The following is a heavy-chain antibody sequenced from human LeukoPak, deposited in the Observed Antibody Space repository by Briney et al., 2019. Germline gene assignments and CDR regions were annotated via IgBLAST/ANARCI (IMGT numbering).Heavy chain of an antibody. CDR2: IHPADSET. J-gene: IGHJ4*02. Sequence: GESLQISCPGSGYSFTSYYIVWVRPMPGKGLDWMGIIHPADSETRYSPSFQGQVTISADKSISTVYLRWSGLKSSDTAMYYCARREYSYGYYFDYWGQGTLVTVSS. D-gene: IGHD5-18*01. V-gene: IGHV5-51*01. CDR3: ARREYSYGYYFDY. CDR1: GYSFTSYY.